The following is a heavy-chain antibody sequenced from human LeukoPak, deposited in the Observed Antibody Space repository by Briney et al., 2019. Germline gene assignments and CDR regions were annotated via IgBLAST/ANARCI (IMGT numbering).Heavy chain of an antibody. J-gene: IGHJ6*03. CDR1: GYTFTSYY. D-gene: IGHD2-15*01. Sequence: ASVKVSCKASGYTFTSYYMHWVRQAPGQGLEWMGIINPCGGSTSYTLKFQGRVTMTRDTSTSTVYMELSSLRSEDTAVYYCAREGGCSGGSCYSLYYYYYYMDVWGKGTTVTVSS. CDR2: INPCGGST. CDR3: AREGGCSGGSCYSLYYYYYYMDV. V-gene: IGHV1-46*01.